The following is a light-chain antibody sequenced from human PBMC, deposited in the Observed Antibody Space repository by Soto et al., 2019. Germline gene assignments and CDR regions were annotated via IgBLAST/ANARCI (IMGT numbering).Light chain of an antibody. Sequence: ERVLTQSPGTLSLSPGERATLSCRASQSVDNYLAWYQQRPGQAPRLLIYDASNRASGIPARFSGSGSETDFTLTITSLEPEDFAVYYCQQRNNWPPITFGQGRLPEV. V-gene: IGKV3-11*01. CDR3: QQRNNWPPIT. CDR1: QSVDNY. CDR2: DAS. J-gene: IGKJ5*01.